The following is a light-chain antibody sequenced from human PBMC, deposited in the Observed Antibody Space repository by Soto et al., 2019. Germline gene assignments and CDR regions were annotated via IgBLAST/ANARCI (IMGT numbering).Light chain of an antibody. CDR3: QQYNNWPRT. CDR1: QSVGSD. V-gene: IGKV3-15*01. Sequence: IVLSQSSGPLSLSPGERATLSCRASQSVGSDFLAWYQQKPGQAPRLLIYGASTRATGIPARFSGSGSGTEFTLTISSLQSEDFAVYYCQQYNNWPRTFGQGTKVDIK. J-gene: IGKJ1*01. CDR2: GAS.